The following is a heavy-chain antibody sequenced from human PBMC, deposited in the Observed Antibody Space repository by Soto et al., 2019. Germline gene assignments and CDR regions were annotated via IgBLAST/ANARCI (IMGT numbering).Heavy chain of an antibody. J-gene: IGHJ5*02. CDR1: GGSISSGGYY. Sequence: PSETLSLTCTVSGGSISSGGYYWSWIRQHPGKGLEWIGYIYYSGSTYYNPSLKSRVTISVDTSKNQFSLKLSSVTAADTAVYYCARDSGSGYPNGGFDPWGQGTLVTV. CDR2: IYYSGST. D-gene: IGHD3-22*01. V-gene: IGHV4-31*03. CDR3: ARDSGSGYPNGGFDP.